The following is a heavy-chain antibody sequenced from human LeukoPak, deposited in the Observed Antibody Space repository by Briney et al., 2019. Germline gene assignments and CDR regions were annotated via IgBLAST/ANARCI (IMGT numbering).Heavy chain of an antibody. J-gene: IGHJ4*01. CDR3: VKEAVTTHFDY. V-gene: IGHV3-23*01. D-gene: IGHD6-19*01. CDR2: ITNSGGST. CDR1: GFAFGDYA. Sequence: PGGSLRLSCVASGFAFGDYAMGWVRQAPGKGLEWVSAITNSGGSTYYADSVKGRFTISRDNPKNTLYLQMKSLRVEDTAVYYCVKEAVTTHFDYWGHGTLFSVSS.